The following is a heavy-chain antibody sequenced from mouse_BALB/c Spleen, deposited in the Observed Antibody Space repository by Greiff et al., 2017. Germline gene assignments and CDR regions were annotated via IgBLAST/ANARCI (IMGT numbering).Heavy chain of an antibody. CDR3: ARGGSLRGFAY. D-gene: IGHD1-1*01. Sequence: EVKLVESGGGLVQPGGSLKLSCAASGFTFSSYGMSWVRQTPDKRLELVATINSNGGSTYYPDSVKGRFTISRDNAKNTLYLQMSSLKYEDTAMYYCARGGSLRGFAYWGQGTLVTVSA. V-gene: IGHV5-6-3*01. J-gene: IGHJ3*01. CDR1: GFTFSSYG. CDR2: INSNGGST.